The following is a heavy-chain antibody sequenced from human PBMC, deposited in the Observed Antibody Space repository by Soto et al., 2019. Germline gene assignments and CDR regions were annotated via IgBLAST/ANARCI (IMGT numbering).Heavy chain of an antibody. CDR3: ARVYPYCTNGVCYADY. V-gene: IGHV3-21*01. D-gene: IGHD2-8*01. CDR2: ISSSSSYI. CDR1: GFTFSSYS. Sequence: PGGSLRLSCAASGFTFSSYSMNWVRQAPGKGLEWVSSISSSSSYIYYADSVKGRFTISRDNAKNSLYLQMNSLRAEDTAVYYCARVYPYCTNGVCYADYWGQGTLVTVSS. J-gene: IGHJ4*02.